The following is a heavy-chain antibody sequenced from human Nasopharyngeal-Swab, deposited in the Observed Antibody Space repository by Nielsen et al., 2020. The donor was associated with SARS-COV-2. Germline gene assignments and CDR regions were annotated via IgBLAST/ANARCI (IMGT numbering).Heavy chain of an antibody. CDR3: VRPEGVATSFKYYFQYGMDV. CDR1: GYSFTSYW. V-gene: IGHV5-51*01. D-gene: IGHD5-12*01. CDR2: IYPRDSDT. Sequence: GESLKIPCQGSGYSFTSYWIAWVRQMPGKGLEWMGIIYPRDSDTRYSPSFQGQVTISADKSISTAYLQWSSLKASDTAMYYCVRPEGVATSFKYYFQYGMDVWGQGTMVTVPS. J-gene: IGHJ6*02.